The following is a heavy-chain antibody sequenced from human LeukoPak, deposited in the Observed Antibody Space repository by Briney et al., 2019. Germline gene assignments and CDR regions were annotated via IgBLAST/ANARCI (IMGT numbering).Heavy chain of an antibody. V-gene: IGHV3-33*01. Sequence: GGSLRLSCAASGFTFSRYGMHWVRQAPGKGLEWVAVIWYDGSNKNYADSVKGRFAISRDNSENMLYLQVNNLRAEDTAVYYCARDMGTTRLDLWGQGTLVTVSS. CDR2: IWYDGSNK. D-gene: IGHD1-1*01. CDR1: GFTFSRYG. J-gene: IGHJ5*02. CDR3: ARDMGTTRLDL.